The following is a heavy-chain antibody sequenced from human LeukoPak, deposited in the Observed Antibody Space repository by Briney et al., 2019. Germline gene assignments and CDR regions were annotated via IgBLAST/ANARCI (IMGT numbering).Heavy chain of an antibody. D-gene: IGHD6-13*01. Sequence: GGSLRLSCAASGFTFSSYWMSWVRQAPGKGLEWVANIKQDGSEKYYVDSVKGRFTISRDNAKNSLYLQMNSLRAEDTAVYYCARAYSSSWYVAFDYWGQGTLVTVSS. CDR1: GFTFSSYW. J-gene: IGHJ4*02. V-gene: IGHV3-7*01. CDR2: IKQDGSEK. CDR3: ARAYSSSWYVAFDY.